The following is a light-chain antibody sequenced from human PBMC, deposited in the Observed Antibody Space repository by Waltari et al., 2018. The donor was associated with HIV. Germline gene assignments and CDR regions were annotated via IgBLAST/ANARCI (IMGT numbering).Light chain of an antibody. CDR2: GAS. CDR1: QTISTF. V-gene: IGKV1-9*01. J-gene: IGKJ4*01. Sequence: DILLTQSPSFMSASPGGSVTFACRANQTISTFLAWYQQRPGKAPKPLIYGASTLHNGVPSRFSATGSGTDFFLTITNLQPEDFGIYYCQQVNSYPLTFGGGTKLELK. CDR3: QQVNSYPLT.